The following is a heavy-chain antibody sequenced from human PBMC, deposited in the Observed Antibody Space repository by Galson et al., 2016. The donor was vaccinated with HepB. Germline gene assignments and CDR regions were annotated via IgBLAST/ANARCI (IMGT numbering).Heavy chain of an antibody. D-gene: IGHD3-9*01. Sequence: SLRLYCSASGFTFSTYGMHWVRQAPGKGLQWLANIWVDGGNQSYGDSVNWRFTISRDNSMNTVYLEMNSLRAEDTAIYYSARDGPILAGFYIRHFDHWGPGTLVTVSS. J-gene: IGHJ4*02. CDR2: IWVDGGNQ. V-gene: IGHV3-33*01. CDR3: ARDGPILAGFYIRHFDH. CDR1: GFTFSTYG.